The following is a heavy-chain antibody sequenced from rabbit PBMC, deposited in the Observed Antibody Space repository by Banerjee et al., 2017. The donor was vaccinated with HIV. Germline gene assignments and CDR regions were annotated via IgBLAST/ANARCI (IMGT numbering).Heavy chain of an antibody. Sequence: QEQLEESGGDLVKPEGSLTLSCTASGFSLSTSDWICWVRQAPGKGPEWIGCIVVGSSGRTDYASWAKGRSTISKTSSTTMTLQMTSLTAADTATYFCARAGYTGYGYYFNLWGQGTLVTVS. V-gene: IGHV1S45*01. CDR2: IVVGSSGRT. CDR3: ARAGYTGYGYYFNL. D-gene: IGHD7-1*01. CDR1: GFSLSTSDW. J-gene: IGHJ4*01.